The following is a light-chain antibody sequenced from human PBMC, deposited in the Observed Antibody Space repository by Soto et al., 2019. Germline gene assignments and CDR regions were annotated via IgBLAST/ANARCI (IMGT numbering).Light chain of an antibody. V-gene: IGKV1-39*01. CDR3: QQSYSTPGYT. CDR1: QSISSY. Sequence: DIQMTQSPSSPSASVGDRVTITCRASQSISSYLNWYQQKPGKAPKLLIYDASSLQSGVPSRFSGSGSGTDFSLTISSLQPADFATYYCQQSYSTPGYTFGQGTKLEIK. J-gene: IGKJ2*01. CDR2: DAS.